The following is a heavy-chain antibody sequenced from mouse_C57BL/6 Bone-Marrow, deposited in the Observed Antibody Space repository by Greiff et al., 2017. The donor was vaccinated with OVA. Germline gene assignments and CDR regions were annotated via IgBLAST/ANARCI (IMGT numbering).Heavy chain of an antibody. Sequence: QVQLQQPGAELVMPGASVKLSCKASGYTFTSYWMHWVKQRPGQGLEWIVEIDPSDSYTNYNQKFKGKSTLTVDKSSSTAYMQLSSLTSEDSAVYYCARGNYGNPHWYFDVWGTGTTVTVSS. CDR3: ARGNYGNPHWYFDV. CDR1: GYTFTSYW. J-gene: IGHJ1*03. CDR2: IDPSDSYT. D-gene: IGHD2-1*01. V-gene: IGHV1-69*01.